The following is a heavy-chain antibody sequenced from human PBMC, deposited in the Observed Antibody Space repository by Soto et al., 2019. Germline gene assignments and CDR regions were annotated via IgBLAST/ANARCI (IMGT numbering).Heavy chain of an antibody. J-gene: IGHJ4*02. CDR2: VGSDGRGA. V-gene: IGHV3-74*01. D-gene: IGHD3-16*01. CDR1: GFTFSNYW. Sequence: EVQLVESGGGLVQPGGSVRLSCAASGFTFSNYWMHWVRQTPGKGLLWVSRVGSDGRGATYAESVKGRLTISRDNAKTTLYMQMACLRVEDTAMYNCASNGLMHDADMDQWGQGMLVTVSS. CDR3: ASNGLMHDADMDQ.